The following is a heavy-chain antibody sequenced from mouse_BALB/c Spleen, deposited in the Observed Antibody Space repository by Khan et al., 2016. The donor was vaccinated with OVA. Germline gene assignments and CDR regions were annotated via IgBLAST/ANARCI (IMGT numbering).Heavy chain of an antibody. J-gene: IGHJ4*01. V-gene: IGHV2-3*01. D-gene: IGHD1-1*01. CDR1: GFSLNSYG. CDR2: IWGDGST. Sequence: QVQLKQSGPGLVAPSQSLSITCTVSGFSLNSYGVNWVRQPPGKGLEWLGVIWGDGSTNYHSALKSRLIISKDNSKSQVFLKLNSLQTDDTATYYCARFTPDYYSMDYWGQGTSVTVSS. CDR3: ARFTPDYYSMDY.